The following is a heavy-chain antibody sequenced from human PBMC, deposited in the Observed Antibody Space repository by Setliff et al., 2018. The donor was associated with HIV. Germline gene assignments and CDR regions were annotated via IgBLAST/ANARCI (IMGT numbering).Heavy chain of an antibody. CDR1: GYSFTDYY. J-gene: IGHJ4*02. V-gene: IGHV1-2*04. D-gene: IGHD3-22*01. CDR2: INPKSDGT. CDR3: ARGMDYYDTSGYYQYYFDY. Sequence: ALVKVSCKASGYSFTDYYIHWVRQAPGQGLEWMGWINPKSDGTNYAQKFQGWITMTRDTSISTAYMELSRLRSDDTAVYYCARGMDYYDTSGYYQYYFDYWGQGTLVTVSS.